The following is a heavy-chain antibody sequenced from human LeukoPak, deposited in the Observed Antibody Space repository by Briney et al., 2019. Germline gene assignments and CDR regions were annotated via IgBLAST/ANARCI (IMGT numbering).Heavy chain of an antibody. CDR2: INPNSGGT. D-gene: IGHD3-9*01. J-gene: IGHJ3*02. V-gene: IGHV1-2*02. Sequence: ASVKVSCKASGYTFTGYYMHWVRQAPGQGLEWMGWINPNSGGTNYAQKFQGRVTMTRDTSISTAYMELSRLRSDDTAVYYSARPVVLLYFDWSVSPDGFDIWGQGTMVTVSS. CDR1: GYTFTGYY. CDR3: ARPVVLLYFDWSVSPDGFDI.